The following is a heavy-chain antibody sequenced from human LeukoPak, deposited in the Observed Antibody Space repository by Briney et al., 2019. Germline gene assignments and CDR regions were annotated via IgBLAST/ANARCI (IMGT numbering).Heavy chain of an antibody. J-gene: IGHJ4*02. D-gene: IGHD6-13*01. Sequence: GASVKVSCKASGYTFTSYGISWVRQAPGQGLEWMGCISAYNGNTNYAQKLQGRVTMTTDTSTSTAYMELRSLRSDDTAVYYCARGLGAAGPGSGEADYWGQGTLVTVSS. CDR2: ISAYNGNT. V-gene: IGHV1-18*01. CDR1: GYTFTSYG. CDR3: ARGLGAAGPGSGEADY.